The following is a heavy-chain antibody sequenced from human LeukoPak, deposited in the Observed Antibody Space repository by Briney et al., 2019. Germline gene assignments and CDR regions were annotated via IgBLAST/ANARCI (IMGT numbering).Heavy chain of an antibody. D-gene: IGHD4-17*01. CDR1: GYTFTSYY. J-gene: IGHJ4*02. Sequence: GASVKVSCKASGYTFTSYYIHWVRQAPGQGLEWMGVINPGGDTTRNEQRFQGRVTMTRDSSTSTVYMEMSSLRSEDTAVYYCARDSGVTTGVAFFNYWGQGTLVTVSS. CDR2: INPGGDTT. CDR3: ARDSGVTTGVAFFNY. V-gene: IGHV1-46*01.